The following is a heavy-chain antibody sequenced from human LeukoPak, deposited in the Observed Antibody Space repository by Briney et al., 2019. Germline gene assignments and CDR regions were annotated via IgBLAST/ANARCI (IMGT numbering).Heavy chain of an antibody. CDR2: ISSSSSYI. D-gene: IGHD4-17*01. V-gene: IGHV3-21*04. CDR3: AKGMATVTIDAFDI. Sequence: GGSLRLSCAASGFSFNNYSMNWVRQAPGKGLEWVSSISSSSSYIYYADSVKGRFTISRDTSKNTLYLQMNSLRAEDTAVYYCAKGMATVTIDAFDIWGQGTMVTVSS. J-gene: IGHJ3*02. CDR1: GFSFNNYS.